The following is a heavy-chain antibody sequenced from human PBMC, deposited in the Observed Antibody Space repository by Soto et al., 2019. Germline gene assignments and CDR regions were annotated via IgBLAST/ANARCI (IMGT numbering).Heavy chain of an antibody. D-gene: IGHD5-12*01. V-gene: IGHV3-74*01. CDR1: GFSFSHYL. J-gene: IGHJ4*01. CDR3: ADSWLPTSC. CDR2: ISPDGRTT. Sequence: GSLRLSFAASGFSFSHYLMHWVRQAPGKGLVWVSRISPDGRTTTYADSVKGRLTISRDNANSTLYLHMNSLTVEDGAVYYCADSWLPTSCGGPGTLVTVPS.